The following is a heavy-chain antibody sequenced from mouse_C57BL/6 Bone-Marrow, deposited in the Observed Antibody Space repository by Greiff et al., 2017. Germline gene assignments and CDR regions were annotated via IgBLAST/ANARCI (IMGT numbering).Heavy chain of an antibody. Sequence: EVMLVESGEGLVKPGGSLKLSCAASGFTFSSYAMSWVRQTPEKRLEWVAYISSGGDYIYYADTVKGRFTISRDNARNTLYLQMSSLKSEDTAMYYCTYIYDGYWGFAYWGQGTLGTVSA. V-gene: IGHV5-9-1*02. CDR1: GFTFSSYA. J-gene: IGHJ3*01. D-gene: IGHD2-3*01. CDR2: ISSGGDYI. CDR3: TYIYDGYWGFAY.